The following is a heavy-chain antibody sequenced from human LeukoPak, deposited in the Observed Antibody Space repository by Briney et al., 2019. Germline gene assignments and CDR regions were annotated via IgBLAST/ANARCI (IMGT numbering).Heavy chain of an antibody. CDR2: ISSSSSYI. D-gene: IGHD4-17*01. CDR3: ARDRYGDYEGYFDY. Sequence: GGSLRLSCAASGFTFSSYSRNWVRQAPGKGLEWVSSISSSSSYIYYADSVKGRFTISRDNAKNSLYLQMNSLRAEDTAVYYCARDRYGDYEGYFDYWGQGTLVTVSS. V-gene: IGHV3-21*01. J-gene: IGHJ4*02. CDR1: GFTFSSYS.